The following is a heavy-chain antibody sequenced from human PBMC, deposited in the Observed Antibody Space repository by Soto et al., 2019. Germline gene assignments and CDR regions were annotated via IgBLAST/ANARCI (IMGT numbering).Heavy chain of an antibody. CDR1: GFTFSSYA. J-gene: IGHJ4*02. Sequence: PGGSLRLSCAASGFTFSSYAMSWVRQAPGKGLEWVSAISGSGGSTYYADSVKGRFTISRDNSKNTLYLQMNSLRAEDTAVYYCAKAPSWYSSGWSNFDYWGQGTLVTVSS. D-gene: IGHD6-19*01. CDR2: ISGSGGST. V-gene: IGHV3-23*01. CDR3: AKAPSWYSSGWSNFDY.